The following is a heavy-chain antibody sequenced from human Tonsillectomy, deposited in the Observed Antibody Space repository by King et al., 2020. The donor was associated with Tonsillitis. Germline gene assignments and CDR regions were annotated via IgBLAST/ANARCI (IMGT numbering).Heavy chain of an antibody. CDR1: GGTFSYYT. Sequence: QLVQSGAEVKKPGSSVKVSCKASGGTFSYYTINWVRQAPGQGLEWMGRIIPILGIADYAQKFQGRVTITADKSTSTAYMELSSLRSEDTAVYYCARVGAPSGFDGDFWGQGTLVTVSS. V-gene: IGHV1-69*04. CDR2: IIPILGIA. D-gene: IGHD3-3*01. CDR3: ARVGAPSGFDGDF. J-gene: IGHJ4*02.